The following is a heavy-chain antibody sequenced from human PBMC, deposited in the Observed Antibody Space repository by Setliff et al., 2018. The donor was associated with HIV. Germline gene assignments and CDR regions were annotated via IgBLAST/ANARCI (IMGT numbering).Heavy chain of an antibody. J-gene: IGHJ4*02. V-gene: IGHV1-2*02. CDR3: ARGRGRYYDSRSYRDY. Sequence: ASVKVSCKASGYTFTNYAMHWVRQAPGQGLEWLGWVNPNSGDAIYAQSFQGRVTMTRDTSINAAYMELSRLRSDDSAVYYCARGRGRYYDSRSYRDYWGQGTLVTV. D-gene: IGHD3-22*01. CDR2: VNPNSGDA. CDR1: GYTFTNYA.